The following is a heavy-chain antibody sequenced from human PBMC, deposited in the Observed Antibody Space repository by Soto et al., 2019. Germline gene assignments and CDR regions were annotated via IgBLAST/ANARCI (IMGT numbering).Heavy chain of an antibody. V-gene: IGHV1-69*08. D-gene: IGHD3-10*01. CDR3: ASSYGSGYRAFDY. J-gene: IGHJ4*02. CDR1: GDTFNFYS. Sequence: QVQLVQSGAEVKRPGSSVKVSCKASGDTFNFYSINWVRQAPGLGLEWMGRVNPIVSTSNYGQKFHGRVTMTADKSTSTAYMELSSLRSEDTAIYYCASSYGSGYRAFDYWGQGALVTVSS. CDR2: VNPIVSTS.